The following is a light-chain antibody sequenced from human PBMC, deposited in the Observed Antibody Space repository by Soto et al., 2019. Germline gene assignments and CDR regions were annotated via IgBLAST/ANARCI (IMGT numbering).Light chain of an antibody. CDR2: TGV. Sequence: EIVLTQSPATLSVSPGERATLSCRTSQSVGSYLAWYQHYPGQAARLRMYTGVNRAPAVPARCSGSGSGTNFTFTIHTLEPEDFALYYRQQLTTWPLSFGGGPRVDTK. V-gene: IGKV3-11*01. CDR3: QQLTTWPLS. J-gene: IGKJ4*01. CDR1: QSVGSY.